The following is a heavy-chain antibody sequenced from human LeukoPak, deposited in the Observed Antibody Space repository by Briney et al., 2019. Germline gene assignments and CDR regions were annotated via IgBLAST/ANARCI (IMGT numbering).Heavy chain of an antibody. CDR3: AKWGDYDILTGYYDPDY. Sequence: HPGASLRLSCAASGFTLTNYAMYWVGQAPGKGLEWVSAVSGRDDSTYYADSVKGRFTISRDTSKNTLYLQMNSLRAEDTAVYYCAKWGDYDILTGYYDPDYWGQGTLVTVSS. CDR2: VSGRDDST. V-gene: IGHV3-23*01. J-gene: IGHJ4*02. D-gene: IGHD3-9*01. CDR1: GFTLTNYA.